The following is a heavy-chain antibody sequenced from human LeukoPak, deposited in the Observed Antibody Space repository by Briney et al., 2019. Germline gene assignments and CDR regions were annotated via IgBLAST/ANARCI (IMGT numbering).Heavy chain of an antibody. V-gene: IGHV1-18*01. D-gene: IGHD7-27*01. CDR1: GYTFTKYG. J-gene: IGHJ3*02. Sequence: ASVKVSCKASGYTFTKYGITWVRQAPGQGLEWMGWISTYNGNTNYAQKLQGRVTMTTDTSTSTAYMELRSLISDDAAVYYCARERTGEGAFDIWGQGTMVTVSS. CDR2: ISTYNGNT. CDR3: ARERTGEGAFDI.